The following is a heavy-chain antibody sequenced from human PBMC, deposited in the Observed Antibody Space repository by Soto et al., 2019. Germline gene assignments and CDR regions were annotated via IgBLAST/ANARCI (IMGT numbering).Heavy chain of an antibody. J-gene: IGHJ6*02. Sequence: SETLSLTCTVSGGSISSGDYYWSWIRQPPGKGLEWIGYIYYGGSTYYNPSLKSRVTISVDTSKNQFSLKLSSVTAADTAVYYCASRGDRNGMDVWGQGTTVTVSS. V-gene: IGHV4-30-4*01. D-gene: IGHD3-10*01. CDR3: ASRGDRNGMDV. CDR1: GGSISSGDYY. CDR2: IYYGGST.